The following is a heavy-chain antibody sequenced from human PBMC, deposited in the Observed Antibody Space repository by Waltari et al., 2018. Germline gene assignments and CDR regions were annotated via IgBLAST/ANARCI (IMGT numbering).Heavy chain of an antibody. J-gene: IGHJ4*02. D-gene: IGHD2-21*02. CDR1: GGSFSAYY. CDR2: IHPSGII. CDR3: ARGSDHAKTGY. V-gene: IGHV4-34*01. Sequence: QVQLQQWGAGLLKHSETVSLTCGFYGGSFSAYYWNWIRQPPGKGLEWIGEIHPSGIINYNPSLKSRVTMSADTSKNQFSLKLSSVTAADTAVYYCARGSDHAKTGYWGQGILVTVSS.